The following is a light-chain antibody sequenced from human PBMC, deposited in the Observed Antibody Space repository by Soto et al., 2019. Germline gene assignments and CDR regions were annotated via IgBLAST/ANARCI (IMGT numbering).Light chain of an antibody. CDR1: QSVSSN. CDR2: GAS. J-gene: IGKJ1*01. V-gene: IGKV3-15*01. Sequence: ERVMTQSPATLSVSPGERATLSCRASQSVSSNLAWYQQKPGQAPRLFIYGASTRATAIPPRFSGSGSGTEFILTISSLQSEDFAVYYCHEYNTWPWTFGQGTKVEIK. CDR3: HEYNTWPWT.